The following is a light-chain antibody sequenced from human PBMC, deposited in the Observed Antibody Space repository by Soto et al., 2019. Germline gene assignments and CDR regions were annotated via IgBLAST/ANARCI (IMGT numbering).Light chain of an antibody. Sequence: DIQMTQSPSSLSASVGDRVTITCRASQSISSYLNWYQQKPGKAPKLLIYAASSLHSGVPSRFSSSGSGTDFTITISSLQPEDVATYYCHQSYSTPYPFGQGTKLEIK. CDR3: HQSYSTPYP. CDR2: AAS. V-gene: IGKV1-39*01. CDR1: QSISSY. J-gene: IGKJ2*01.